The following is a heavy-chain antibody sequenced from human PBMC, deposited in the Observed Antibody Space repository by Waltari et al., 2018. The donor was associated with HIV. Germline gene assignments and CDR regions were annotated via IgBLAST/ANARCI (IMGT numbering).Heavy chain of an antibody. V-gene: IGHV1-69*01. D-gene: IGHD3-16*02. CDR1: GGTFSSYA. CDR2: IIPIFGTA. Sequence: QVQLVQSGAEVKKPGSSVKVSCKASGGTFSSYAISWLRQAPGQGLEWMGGIIPIFGTANYAQKFQGRVTSTADESTSTAYMELSSLRSEDTAVYYCARGSWDYVWGSYQTIRYFDYWGQGTLVTVSS. CDR3: ARGSWDYVWGSYQTIRYFDY. J-gene: IGHJ4*02.